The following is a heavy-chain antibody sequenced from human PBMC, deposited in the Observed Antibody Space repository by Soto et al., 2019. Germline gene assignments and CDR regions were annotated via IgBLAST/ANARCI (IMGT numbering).Heavy chain of an antibody. J-gene: IGHJ4*02. CDR3: ANAARGYSYGLFDY. CDR2: IIPIFGTA. CDR1: GGSFSSYA. D-gene: IGHD5-18*01. V-gene: IGHV1-69*13. Sequence: SVKVSCKASGGSFSSYAFSWVRQAPGQGLEWMGGIIPIFGTANYAQKFQGRVTITADESTSTAYMELSSLRSEDTAVYYCANAARGYSYGLFDYWGQGTLVTVSS.